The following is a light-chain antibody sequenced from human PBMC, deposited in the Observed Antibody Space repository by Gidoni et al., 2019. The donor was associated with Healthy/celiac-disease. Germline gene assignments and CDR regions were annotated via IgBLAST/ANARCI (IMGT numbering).Light chain of an antibody. J-gene: IGLJ2*01. Sequence: SYQLTPPPSVSVSPGQTASITCSGDKLGDKYACWYQQKPGQSPVLVIDQDSKRPSGIHERFSGSNSGNTATLTISGTQAMDEADYYCQAWDSSTVVFGGGTKLTVL. CDR2: QDS. V-gene: IGLV3-1*01. CDR3: QAWDSSTVV. CDR1: KLGDKY.